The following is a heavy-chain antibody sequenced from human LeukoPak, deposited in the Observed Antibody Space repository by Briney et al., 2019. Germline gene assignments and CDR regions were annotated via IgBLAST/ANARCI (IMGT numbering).Heavy chain of an antibody. D-gene: IGHD3-22*01. CDR3: ARGISYDSSGYLSSPIYYFDY. CDR2: INHSGST. Sequence: SETLSLTCAVYGGSFSGYYWSWIRQPPGKGLEWIGEINHSGSTNYNPSLKSRVTISVDTSKNQFSLKLSSVTAADTAVYYCARGISYDSSGYLSSPIYYFDYWGQGTLVTVSS. J-gene: IGHJ4*02. CDR1: GGSFSGYY. V-gene: IGHV4-34*01.